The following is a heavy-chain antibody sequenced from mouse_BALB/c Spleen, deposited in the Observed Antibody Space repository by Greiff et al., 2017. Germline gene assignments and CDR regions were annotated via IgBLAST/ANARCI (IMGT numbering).Heavy chain of an antibody. D-gene: IGHD1-1*01. CDR2: INPYNGAT. Sequence: EVKLQQSGPELVKPGASVKISCKASGYSFTGYYMHWVKQSHVKSLEWIGRINPYNGATSYNQNFKDKASLTVDKSSSTAYMELHSLTSEDSAVYYCARSLLLRQGAPSFDYWGQGTTLTVSS. CDR3: ARSLLLRQGAPSFDY. J-gene: IGHJ2*01. CDR1: GYSFTGYY. V-gene: IGHV1-26*01.